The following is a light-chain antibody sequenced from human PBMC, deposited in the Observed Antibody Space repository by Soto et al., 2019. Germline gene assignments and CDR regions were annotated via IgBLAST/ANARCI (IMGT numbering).Light chain of an antibody. CDR3: QQYNNWPPIT. J-gene: IGKJ5*01. V-gene: IGKV3-15*01. CDR2: DTS. CDR1: QNISNY. Sequence: IVLTQSAATVSLAPGKRATLSCRASQNISNYLIWYQQKPGQAPRLLIYDTSTRATGIPARFSGSGSGKEFTLAISRLQSDDFAVYYCQQYNNWPPITFGQGTRLEIK.